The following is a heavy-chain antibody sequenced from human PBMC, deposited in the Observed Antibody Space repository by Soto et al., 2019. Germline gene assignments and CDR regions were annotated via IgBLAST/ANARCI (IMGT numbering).Heavy chain of an antibody. CDR3: AKGKTSGWYYFDY. J-gene: IGHJ4*02. D-gene: IGHD6-19*01. V-gene: IGHV3-23*01. Sequence: GGSLRLSCVASGFTFCNYAISFFRHSPGKGLEWVSGISASGRDTYYADSVKDRFTISRDSFKNTLYLQMNSLRAEDTGTYYCAKGKTSGWYYFDYWGQGALVTVSS. CDR1: GFTFCNYA. CDR2: ISASGRDT.